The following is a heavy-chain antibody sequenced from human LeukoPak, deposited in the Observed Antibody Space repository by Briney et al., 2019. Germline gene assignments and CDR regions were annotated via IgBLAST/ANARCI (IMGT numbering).Heavy chain of an antibody. CDR3: AKGVGAMRSLVAFDFDF. CDR1: GGTFSSHA. Sequence: ASVKVSCKASGGTFSSHAFFWVRQAPGQGLEWMGGLIPTIGSPYYAQKFHGRLTITADESTTTVSMELNSLKSDDTAVYYCAKGVGAMRSLVAFDFDFWGQGTLVAVSS. CDR2: LIPTIGSP. J-gene: IGHJ4*02. D-gene: IGHD2-15*01. V-gene: IGHV1-69*13.